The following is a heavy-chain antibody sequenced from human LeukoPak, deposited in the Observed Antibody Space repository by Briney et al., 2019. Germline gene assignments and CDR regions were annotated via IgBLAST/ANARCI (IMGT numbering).Heavy chain of an antibody. CDR1: GFIFDHYA. J-gene: IGHJ4*02. V-gene: IGHV3-9*03. D-gene: IGHD3-22*01. CDR3: AKDFYPVAMGSGYVFDS. CDR2: INSNGNIL. Sequence: GGSLRLSCAASGFIFDHYALHWVRQAPGKGLEWDSGINSNGNILGYADSVKGRFTISRDNAKNSLFLQMNSLKVEDMALYYCAKDFYPVAMGSGYVFDSWGQGTLVTVSS.